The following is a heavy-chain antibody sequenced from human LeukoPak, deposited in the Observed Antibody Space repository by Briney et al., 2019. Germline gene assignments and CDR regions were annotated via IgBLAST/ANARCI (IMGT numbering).Heavy chain of an antibody. D-gene: IGHD4-17*01. CDR1: GFTFGDYA. CDR2: IRSKAYGGTT. V-gene: IGHV3-49*03. CDR3: TRDDYGDL. J-gene: IGHJ5*02. Sequence: GGSLRLSCTASGFTFGDYAMSWFRQAPGKGLEWVGFIRSKAYGGTTEYAAPVKGRFTISRDDSKSLAYLQMNSLKTEDTAIYFCTRDDYGDLWGQGTLVTVSS.